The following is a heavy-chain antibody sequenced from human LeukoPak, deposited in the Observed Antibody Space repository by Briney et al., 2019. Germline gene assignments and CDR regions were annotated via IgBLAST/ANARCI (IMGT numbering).Heavy chain of an antibody. V-gene: IGHV3-15*01. J-gene: IGHJ4*02. Sequence: PGGSLRLSCAASGFTLSDVWMSWVRQAPGKGLEWVGRIKSKTDGGTVDYAAPVKGRFTISRDDSKNTLYLQMNSLKTEDTAVYYCTKDHGSGSYYFDYWGQGTLVTVSS. CDR2: IKSKTDGGTV. D-gene: IGHD3-10*01. CDR3: TKDHGSGSYYFDY. CDR1: GFTLSDVW.